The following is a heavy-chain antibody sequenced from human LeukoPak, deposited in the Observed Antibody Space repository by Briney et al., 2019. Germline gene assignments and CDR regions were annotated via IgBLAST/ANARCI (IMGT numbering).Heavy chain of an antibody. D-gene: IGHD3-10*01. CDR1: GFTFSSYW. CDR2: IKQDGSEK. J-gene: IGHJ4*02. Sequence: PGGSLRLSCAASGFTFSSYWMSWVRQAPGKGLEWVANIKQDGSEKYYVDPVKGRFTISRDNAKNSVYLQMNSLRAEDTAVYYCARGGSGSYYKSRFDYWGQGTLVTVSS. CDR3: ARGGSGSYYKSRFDY. V-gene: IGHV3-7*01.